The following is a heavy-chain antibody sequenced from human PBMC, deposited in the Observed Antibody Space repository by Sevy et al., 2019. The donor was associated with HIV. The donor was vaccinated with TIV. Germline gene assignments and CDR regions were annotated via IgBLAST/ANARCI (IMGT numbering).Heavy chain of an antibody. Sequence: SETLSLTCTVSGGSISSGSYYWSWIRQPTGKGLEWIGRIYTSGSTNYHPSLKSRVTISVDTSKNQFSLKLSSVTAADTAVYYCAREGETYGSGSYSPTFDYWGQGTLVTVSS. CDR2: IYTSGST. CDR3: AREGETYGSGSYSPTFDY. D-gene: IGHD3-10*01. CDR1: GGSISSGSYY. J-gene: IGHJ4*02. V-gene: IGHV4-61*02.